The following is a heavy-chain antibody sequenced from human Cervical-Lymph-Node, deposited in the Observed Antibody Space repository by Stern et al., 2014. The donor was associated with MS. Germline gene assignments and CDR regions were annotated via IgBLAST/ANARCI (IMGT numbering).Heavy chain of an antibody. V-gene: IGHV4-31*03. CDR3: ARDPRRQGATRGGMDV. D-gene: IGHD1-26*01. CDR2: IHHLGTT. Sequence: QVQLVESGPGLVKPSETLSLTCTVSGVSISSDGNYWTWVRQHPAKGLEWIGFIHHLGTTIYNPALKGRVIISMDASKNQFSLRVASGTVADTAMYYCARDPRRQGATRGGMDVWGQGTTVSVSS. CDR1: GVSISSDGNY. J-gene: IGHJ6*02.